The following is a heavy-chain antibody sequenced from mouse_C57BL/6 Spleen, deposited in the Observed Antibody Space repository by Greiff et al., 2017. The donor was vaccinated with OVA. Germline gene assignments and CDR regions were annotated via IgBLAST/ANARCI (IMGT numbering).Heavy chain of an antibody. Sequence: VKLVESGAELVKPGASVKMSCKASGYTFTTYPIEWMKQNHGKSLEWIGNFHPYNDDTKYNEKFKGKATLTVEKSSSTVYLELSRLTSDDSAVYYCARRGGNFLWYFDVWGTGTTVTVSS. V-gene: IGHV1-47*01. D-gene: IGHD2-1*01. CDR2: FHPYNDDT. CDR3: ARRGGNFLWYFDV. CDR1: GYTFTTYP. J-gene: IGHJ1*03.